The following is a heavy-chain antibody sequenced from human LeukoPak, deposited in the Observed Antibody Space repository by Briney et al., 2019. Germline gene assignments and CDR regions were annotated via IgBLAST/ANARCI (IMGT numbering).Heavy chain of an antibody. D-gene: IGHD6-13*01. CDR3: VRSPQLDP. J-gene: IGHJ5*02. CDR2: IQDSVTSY. V-gene: IGHV4-59*11. Sequence: SETLSLTCTVSVGSIGSHYWSWVRQPPGKGLEWIGYIQDSVTSYTDNPSLQSRVTISVDTSKNQFSLTVTSVTAADTAVYYCVRSPQLDPWGQGILVTVSS. CDR1: VGSIGSHY.